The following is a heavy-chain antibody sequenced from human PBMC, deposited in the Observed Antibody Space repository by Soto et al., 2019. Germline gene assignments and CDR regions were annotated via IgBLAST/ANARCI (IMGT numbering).Heavy chain of an antibody. CDR1: GFTFSNYG. CDR2: IWYDGSNK. J-gene: IGHJ4*02. V-gene: IGHV3-33*01. Sequence: QVQLVESGGGVVQPGRSLRLSCAASGFTFSNYGMHWVRQAPGKGLEWVAVIWYDGSNKYYADSVKGRFTISRDNSKNTLHLQMNSLRAEDTAVYYCARTAFYYDSNGYFFDYWGQGTLVTVSS. D-gene: IGHD3-22*01. CDR3: ARTAFYYDSNGYFFDY.